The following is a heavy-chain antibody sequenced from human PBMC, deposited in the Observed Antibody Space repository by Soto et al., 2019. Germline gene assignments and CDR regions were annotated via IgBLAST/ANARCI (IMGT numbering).Heavy chain of an antibody. D-gene: IGHD2-2*01. CDR1: GGSINSGNYF. J-gene: IGHJ5*02. CDR2: MYSSGST. CDR3: VRLCCSSFGCYRGSGFGP. Sequence: SETLSLTCTVTGGSINSGNYFWTWIRQSPGKGLEWFGYMYSSGSTYYNPSLSSRITISADTSKNQFSLTLNSVTAADTAVYYCVRLCCSSFGCYRGSGFGPWGQGILVTVSS. V-gene: IGHV4-30-4*01.